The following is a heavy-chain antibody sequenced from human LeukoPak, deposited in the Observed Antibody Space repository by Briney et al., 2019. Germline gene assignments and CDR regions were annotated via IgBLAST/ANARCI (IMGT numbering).Heavy chain of an antibody. CDR2: INTTGST. J-gene: IGHJ5*02. Sequence: SQTLSLTCTVSGGSISSGNHYFSWIRQPAGKGLEWIGRINTTGSTNDNPSLKSRLTMSVDTSKNQFSLKLSSVTAADTAVYYCASGSRSGWFGPWGQGTLATVSS. D-gene: IGHD5-12*01. V-gene: IGHV4-61*02. CDR3: ASGSRSGWFGP. CDR1: GGSISSGNHY.